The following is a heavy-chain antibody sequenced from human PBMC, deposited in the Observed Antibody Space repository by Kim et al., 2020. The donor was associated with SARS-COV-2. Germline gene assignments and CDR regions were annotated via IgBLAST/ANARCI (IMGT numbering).Heavy chain of an antibody. D-gene: IGHD5-18*01. Sequence: GGSLRLSCAGSGFTFSGYGIHWVRRAPGKGLEYVSATTRSGDGSFYADSVEGRFTISRDNSKNTLYLQMNSLRLEDTSMYYCVRYGRSYGAVLWGQGTLVSLPS. CDR2: TTRSGDGS. CDR1: GFTFSGYG. V-gene: IGHV3-64D*06. CDR3: VRYGRSYGAVL. J-gene: IGHJ4*02.